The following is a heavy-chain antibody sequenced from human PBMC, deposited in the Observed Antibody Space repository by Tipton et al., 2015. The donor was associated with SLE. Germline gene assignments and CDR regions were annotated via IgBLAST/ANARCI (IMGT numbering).Heavy chain of an antibody. Sequence: GSLRLSCAASGFTFSNAWMSWVRQAPGKGLEWVGRIKSKTDGGTTDYAAPVKGRFTISRDDSKNTLYLQMNSPKTEDTAVYYCTTDQFGPRIITMVRGVPAHFDYWGQGTLVTVSS. CDR1: GFTFSNAW. CDR2: IKSKTDGGTT. V-gene: IGHV3-15*01. J-gene: IGHJ4*02. D-gene: IGHD3-10*01. CDR3: TTDQFGPRIITMVRGVPAHFDY.